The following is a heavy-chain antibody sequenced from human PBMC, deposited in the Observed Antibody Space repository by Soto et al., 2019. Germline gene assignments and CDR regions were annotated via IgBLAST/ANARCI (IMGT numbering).Heavy chain of an antibody. CDR1: GVTVSSNY. CDR3: ARDRLLLWFGESPPRSYYYGMDV. J-gene: IGHJ6*02. Sequence: XGSLILSRAASGVTVSSNYMSWVRQAPGRGLDWVSVIYSGGSTYYADSVKGRFTISRDNSKNTLYLQMNSLRADDTAVYYCARDRLLLWFGESPPRSYYYGMDVWGQGTTVTVSS. V-gene: IGHV3-53*01. CDR2: IYSGGST. D-gene: IGHD3-10*01.